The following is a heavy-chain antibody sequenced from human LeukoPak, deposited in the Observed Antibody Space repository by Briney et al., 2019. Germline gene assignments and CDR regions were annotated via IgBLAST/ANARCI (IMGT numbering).Heavy chain of an antibody. CDR2: ISAQNGNT. J-gene: IGHJ4*02. Sequence: ASVKVSCKSSGYMFTSHGIHWLRQAPGQGLEWMGWISAQNGNTNYMQQFLGRITMTRDTSASTAYMELRSLKSDDTAVYYCARESNGGYGFDYWGQGTPVTVAS. D-gene: IGHD5-12*01. CDR1: GYMFTSHG. CDR3: ARESNGGYGFDY. V-gene: IGHV1-18*01.